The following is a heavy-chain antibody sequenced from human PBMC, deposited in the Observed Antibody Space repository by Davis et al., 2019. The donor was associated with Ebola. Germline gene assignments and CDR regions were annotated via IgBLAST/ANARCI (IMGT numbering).Heavy chain of an antibody. D-gene: IGHD3-3*01. Sequence: MPSETLSLTCAVSGGSISSSNWWSWVRQPPGKGLEWIGEIYHSGSTNYNPSLKSRVTISVDKSKNQFSLKLSSVTAADTAVYYCARHRVGFWSGNPIDYWGQGTLVTVSS. CDR1: GGSISSSNW. J-gene: IGHJ4*02. CDR3: ARHRVGFWSGNPIDY. V-gene: IGHV4-4*02. CDR2: IYHSGST.